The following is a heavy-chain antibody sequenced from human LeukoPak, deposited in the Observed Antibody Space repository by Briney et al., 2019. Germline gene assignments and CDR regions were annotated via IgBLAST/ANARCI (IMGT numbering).Heavy chain of an antibody. Sequence: GGSLRLSCAASGFTFSSYGMHWVRQAPGKGLVWVSSISGSRNYIYYADSVKGRFTISRDNARNSLYLQMDSLRAEDTAVYYCAREEAMTLQHWGQGTLVTVSS. CDR3: AREEAMTLQH. J-gene: IGHJ1*01. CDR1: GFTFSSYG. V-gene: IGHV3-21*01. CDR2: ISGSRNYI.